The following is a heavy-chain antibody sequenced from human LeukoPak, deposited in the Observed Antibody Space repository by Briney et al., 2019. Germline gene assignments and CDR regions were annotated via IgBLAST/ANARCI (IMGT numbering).Heavy chain of an antibody. V-gene: IGHV4-34*01. CDR2: INHSGST. D-gene: IGHD2-15*01. J-gene: IGHJ5*02. CDR3: ARGPVYCSGGSCYVMDP. Sequence: SETLSLTCAVYGGSFSGYYWSWIRQPPGKGLEWIGEINHSGSTNYNPSLKSRVTISVDTSKNQFSLKLSSVTAADTAVYYCARGPVYCSGGSCYVMDPWGQGTPVTVSS. CDR1: GGSFSGYY.